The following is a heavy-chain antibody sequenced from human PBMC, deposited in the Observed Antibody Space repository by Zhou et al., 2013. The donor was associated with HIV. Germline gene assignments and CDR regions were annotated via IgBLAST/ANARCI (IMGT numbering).Heavy chain of an antibody. J-gene: IGHJ6*03. CDR1: GYTFTGYY. CDR3: ARDQAVGANDHPGAYMDV. V-gene: IGHV1-2*04. CDR2: INPNSGGT. D-gene: IGHD6-19*01. Sequence: QVQLVQSGAEVKKPGASVKVSCKASGYTFTGYYMHWVRQAPGQGLEWMGWINPNSGGTNYAQKFQGWVTMTRDTSISTAYMELSRLRSDDTAVYYCARDQAVGANDHPGAYMDVWGKGTTVTVSS.